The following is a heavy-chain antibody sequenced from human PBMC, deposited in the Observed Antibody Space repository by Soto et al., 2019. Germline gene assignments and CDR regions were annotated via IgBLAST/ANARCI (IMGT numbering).Heavy chain of an antibody. CDR2: IDWDDDK. D-gene: IGHD2-2*01. Sequence: SGPTLVNPTQTLTLTCTFSGFSLSTSGMCVSWIRQPPGKALEWLALIDWDDDKYYSTSLKTRLTISKDTSKNQVVLTMTNMDPVDTATYYCARIRRIVVVPAAPSYYYYGMDVWGQGTTVTVSS. CDR3: ARIRRIVVVPAAPSYYYYGMDV. J-gene: IGHJ6*02. V-gene: IGHV2-70*01. CDR1: GFSLSTSGMC.